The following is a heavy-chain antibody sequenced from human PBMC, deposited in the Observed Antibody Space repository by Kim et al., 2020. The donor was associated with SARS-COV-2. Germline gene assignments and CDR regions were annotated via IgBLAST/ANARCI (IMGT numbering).Heavy chain of an antibody. V-gene: IGHV4-34*01. Sequence: SETLSLTCAVYGGSFSGYYWSWIRQPPGKGLEWIGEINRSGSTNYNPSLKSRVTISVDTSKNQFSLKLSSVTAADTAVYYCARGRTLLWWWPGGWFDPWG. J-gene: IGHJ5*02. D-gene: IGHD2-21*01. CDR2: INRSGST. CDR1: GGSFSGYY. CDR3: ARGRTLLWWWPGGWFDP.